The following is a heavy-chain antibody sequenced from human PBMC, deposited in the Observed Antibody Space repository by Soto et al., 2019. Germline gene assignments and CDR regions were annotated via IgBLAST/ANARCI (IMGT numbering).Heavy chain of an antibody. CDR2: IYYSGNT. CDR1: GGSIRSGDYY. CDR3: ARVFGDSGSSYYGMDV. J-gene: IGHJ6*02. Sequence: PSETLSLTCTVSGGSIRSGDYYWSWVRQPPGKGLEWIGCIYYSGNTNYNPSLKSRLTMSVDTSKNQFSLKLSSVTAADKAVYFCARVFGDSGSSYYGMDVWGQGTTVTVSS. D-gene: IGHD4-17*01. V-gene: IGHV4-30-4*01.